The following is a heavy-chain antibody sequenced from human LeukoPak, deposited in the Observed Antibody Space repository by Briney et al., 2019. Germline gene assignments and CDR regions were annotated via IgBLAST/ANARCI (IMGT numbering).Heavy chain of an antibody. D-gene: IGHD1-26*01. J-gene: IGHJ5*02. V-gene: IGHV1-8*01. CDR1: GYTFSSYD. CDR3: ARGPPFRGSQGWFDP. Sequence: ASVKVSCKASGYTFSSYDINWVRQGTGQGLEWMGWMNPNSGKTDFAQKFQGRVTMTRDTSISTAYMDLSSLRSEDTAVYYCARGPPFRGSQGWFDPWGRGTLVIVSS. CDR2: MNPNSGKT.